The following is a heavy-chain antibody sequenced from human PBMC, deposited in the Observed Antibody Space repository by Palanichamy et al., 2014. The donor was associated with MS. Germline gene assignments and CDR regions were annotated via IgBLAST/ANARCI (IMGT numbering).Heavy chain of an antibody. J-gene: IGHJ6*02. V-gene: IGHV3-30*18. CDR2: ISYDGSNK. D-gene: IGHD3-10*01. CDR3: AKAVTMANTDV. CDR1: GFTFSTYG. Sequence: QVQLVESGGGVVQPGRSLRLSCAASGFTFSTYGMHWVRQAPGKGLEWVAVISYDGSNKYYADSVKGRFTISRDNSKNTLYLQMNSLRTEDTAMYYCAKAVTMANTDVWGQGTTVTVSS.